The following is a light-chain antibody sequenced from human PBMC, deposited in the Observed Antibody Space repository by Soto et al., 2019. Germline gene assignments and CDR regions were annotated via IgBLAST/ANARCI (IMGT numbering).Light chain of an antibody. CDR3: QPYDSSGT. CDR1: PSVSSCY. V-gene: IGKV3-20*01. J-gene: IGKJ3*01. Sequence: IVLTQSPGTLSLSPGETATLSCRASPSVSSCYLAWYQQKPDQAPRLLIYGASSRATGIPDRFSSSGSGTDFTLTISRLEPEVWVVYYWQPYDSSGTFGPGTKVDIK. CDR2: GAS.